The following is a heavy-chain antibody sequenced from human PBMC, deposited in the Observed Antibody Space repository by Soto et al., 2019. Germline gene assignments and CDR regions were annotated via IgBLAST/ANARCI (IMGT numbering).Heavy chain of an antibody. D-gene: IGHD3-22*01. CDR3: ARGSNDSSGYTLYYFDY. J-gene: IGHJ4*02. Sequence: ASVKVSCKASGYTFTGYYMHWVRQAPGQGLEWIGWINPNSGGTNYAQKFQGWVTMTRDTSISTAYMELSRLRSDDTAVYYCARGSNDSSGYTLYYFDYWGQGTLVTVSS. V-gene: IGHV1-2*04. CDR1: GYTFTGYY. CDR2: INPNSGGT.